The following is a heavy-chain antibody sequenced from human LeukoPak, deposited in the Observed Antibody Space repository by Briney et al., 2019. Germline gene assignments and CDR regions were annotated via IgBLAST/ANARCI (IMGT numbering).Heavy chain of an antibody. CDR3: ARRHSSGYFYFDH. V-gene: IGHV3-20*04. Sequence: PGGSLRLSCAASGFTFEDYGMDWVRQVPGKGLEWVSGINGNGYTTGYADSVRGRFTISRDNAENSLYLQMNSLRTEDTALYYCARRHSSGYFYFDHWGQGTLVTVSS. J-gene: IGHJ4*02. D-gene: IGHD3-22*01. CDR1: GFTFEDYG. CDR2: INGNGYTT.